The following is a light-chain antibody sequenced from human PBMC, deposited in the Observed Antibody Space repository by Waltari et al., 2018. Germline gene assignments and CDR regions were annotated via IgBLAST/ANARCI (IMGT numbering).Light chain of an antibody. V-gene: IGKV1-9*01. CDR1: QGISTD. J-gene: IGKJ5*01. CDR3: QHLNSYPIT. Sequence: DIQLTQSPSFLSASVGDRVTITCRASQGISTDLAWYQQKPGKAPKLLIYAACTLQSGVLTRFSGSGSGTEFTLSISSLQPEDFATYYCQHLNSYPITFGQGTRVDIK. CDR2: AAC.